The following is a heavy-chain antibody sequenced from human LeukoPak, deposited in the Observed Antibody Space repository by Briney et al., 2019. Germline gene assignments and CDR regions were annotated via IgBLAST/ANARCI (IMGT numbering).Heavy chain of an antibody. Sequence: GGSLRLSCAASGFIFSSYGMHWVRQAPGKGLEWVAFIRYDGSNKYYADSVKGRFTISRDNSKNTLYLQMNSLRAEDTAVYYCAKGPIYDSSGYCDYWGQGTLVTVSS. J-gene: IGHJ4*02. CDR1: GFIFSSYG. CDR2: IRYDGSNK. CDR3: AKGPIYDSSGYCDY. D-gene: IGHD3-22*01. V-gene: IGHV3-30*02.